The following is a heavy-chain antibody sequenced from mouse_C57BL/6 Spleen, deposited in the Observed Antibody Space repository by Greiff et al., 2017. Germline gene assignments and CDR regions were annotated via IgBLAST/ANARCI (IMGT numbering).Heavy chain of an antibody. CDR2: ISDGGSYT. D-gene: IGHD2-2*01. CDR3: ARDQGYDDYYAMDY. V-gene: IGHV5-4*01. CDR1: GFTFSSYA. J-gene: IGHJ4*01. Sequence: EVQLVESGGGLVKPGGSLKLSCAASGFTFSSYAMSWVRQTPEKRLEWVATISDGGSYTYSPDNVKGRFTISRDNAKNNLYLQMSHLKSEDTAMYYCARDQGYDDYYAMDYWGQGTSVTVSS.